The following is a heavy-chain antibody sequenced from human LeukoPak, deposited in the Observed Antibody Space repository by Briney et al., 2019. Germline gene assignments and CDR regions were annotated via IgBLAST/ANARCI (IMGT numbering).Heavy chain of an antibody. J-gene: IGHJ5*02. CDR2: ISYDGSNK. D-gene: IGHD2-2*01. CDR1: GFTFSSYG. V-gene: IGHV3-30*03. Sequence: AGSLSLSCAASGFTFSSYGLHWVRQAPGKGLEWVAFISYDGSNKYYADSVKGRITISRDTSKNALYMQMNTLGAEATVVYYWARHASNRFDPWGQGTLVIVSS. CDR3: ARHASNRFDP.